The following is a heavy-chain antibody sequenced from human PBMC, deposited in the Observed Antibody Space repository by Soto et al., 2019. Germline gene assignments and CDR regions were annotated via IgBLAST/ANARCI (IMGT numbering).Heavy chain of an antibody. J-gene: IGHJ6*02. CDR1: GYTFTSYG. CDR2: ISAYNGNT. V-gene: IGHV1-18*01. CDR3: ARDRGYCSGGSCYSVYYDGMDV. Sequence: QVQLVQSGAEVKKPGASVKVSCKASGYTFTSYGISWVRQAPVQGLEWMGWISAYNGNTNYAQKLQGRVTMTTDTSTSTAYMELRSLRSDDTAVYYCARDRGYCSGGSCYSVYYDGMDVWGQGPTVTVSS. D-gene: IGHD2-15*01.